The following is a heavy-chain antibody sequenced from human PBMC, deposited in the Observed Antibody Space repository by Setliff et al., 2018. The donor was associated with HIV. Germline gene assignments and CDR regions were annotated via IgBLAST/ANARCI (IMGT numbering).Heavy chain of an antibody. CDR2: ISPYNGDT. V-gene: IGHV1-18*01. Sequence: ASVKVSCKASGGTLSGFAISYAISWVRQAPGQGLEWMGWISPYNGDTYYDEKFQGRVTMTTDTSTSTASMELRSLRSDDTAVYYCARPLPIGGYCSSTSCQGAFGFWGQGTMVTVSS. J-gene: IGHJ3*01. CDR3: ARPLPIGGYCSSTSCQGAFGF. D-gene: IGHD2-2*01. CDR1: GGTLSGFAISYA.